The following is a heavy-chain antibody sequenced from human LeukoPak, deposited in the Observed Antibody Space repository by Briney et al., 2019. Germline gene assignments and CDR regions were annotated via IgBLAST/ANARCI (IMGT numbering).Heavy chain of an antibody. D-gene: IGHD5-12*01. CDR2: IYYSGTT. V-gene: IGHV4-59*01. Sequence: SETLSLICTVSGGSISGFYWNWVRQPPGMGLEWIGYIYYSGTTTYNPSLTSRVAISVDTSKNHFSLKLSSVTAADTAVYYCARVRGYDRPADYWGQGTLVTVSS. J-gene: IGHJ4*02. CDR3: ARVRGYDRPADY. CDR1: GGSISGFY.